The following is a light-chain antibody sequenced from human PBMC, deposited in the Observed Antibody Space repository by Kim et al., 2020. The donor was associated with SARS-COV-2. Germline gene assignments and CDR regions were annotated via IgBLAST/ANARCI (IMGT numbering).Light chain of an antibody. J-gene: IGLJ1*01. CDR3: NSRDSTGKRWV. CDR2: GRN. V-gene: IGLV3-19*01. Sequence: SSELTQDPAVSVALGQTVKITCQGDSLRSYYASWYQQKPGQAPILVIYGRNNRPSGIPDRFYGSSSVNTASLTITGAQAEDEADYYCNSRDSTGKRWVFG. CDR1: SLRSYY.